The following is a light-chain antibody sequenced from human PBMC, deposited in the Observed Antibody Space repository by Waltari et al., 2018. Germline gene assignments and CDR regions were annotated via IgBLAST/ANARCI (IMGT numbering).Light chain of an antibody. CDR1: QRLLHSNGYNY. V-gene: IGKV2-28*01. CDR3: MQALQTPYT. Sequence: DIVMTQSPLSLPVTPGEAASISCGSSQRLLHSNGYNYLHWYLQKPGQSPQLLISLASSRASGVPDRFSGSGSGTDFTLKISRVEAEDVGVYYCMQALQTPYTFGQGTKLVI. CDR2: LAS. J-gene: IGKJ2*01.